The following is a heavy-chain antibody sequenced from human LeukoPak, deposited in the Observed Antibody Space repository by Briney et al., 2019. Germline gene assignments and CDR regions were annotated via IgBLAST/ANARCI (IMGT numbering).Heavy chain of an antibody. CDR3: AKDRSGDYYFDY. CDR2: ISGSGGST. J-gene: IGHJ4*02. Sequence: GGTLRLSCAASGFTFSSYGMSWVRQAPGKGLEWVSAISGSGGSTYYADSVKGRFTISRDNSKNTLYLQMNSLRAEDTAVYYCAKDRSGDYYFDYWGQGTLVTVSS. V-gene: IGHV3-23*01. CDR1: GFTFSSYG. D-gene: IGHD4-17*01.